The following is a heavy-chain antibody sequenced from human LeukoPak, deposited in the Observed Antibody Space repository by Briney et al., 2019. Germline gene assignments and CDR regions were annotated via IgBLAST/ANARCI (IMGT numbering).Heavy chain of an antibody. CDR3: ARHPAIGGWYRA. D-gene: IGHD6-19*01. Sequence: SETLSLTCTVSVGSISSSSYYWGWIRQPPGKGLEWIGSIYYSGSTYYNPSLKSRVTISVDTPKNQFSLKLSSVTAADTAVYYCARHPAIGGWYRAWGQGTLVTVSS. CDR1: VGSISSSSYY. V-gene: IGHV4-39*01. CDR2: IYYSGST. J-gene: IGHJ5*02.